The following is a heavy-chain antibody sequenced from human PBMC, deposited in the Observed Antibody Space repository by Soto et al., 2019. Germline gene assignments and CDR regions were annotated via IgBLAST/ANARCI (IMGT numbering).Heavy chain of an antibody. V-gene: IGHV4-39*01. CDR3: ARAGYYDFWSGNDY. Sequence: QLQLQESGPGLVKPSETLSLTCTVSGGSISSSSYYWGWIRQPPGKGLEWIGSIYYSGSTYYNPSLKSRVTISVDTSKDQFSLKLSSVTAADTAVYYCARAGYYDFWSGNDYWGQGTLVTVSS. CDR2: IYYSGST. CDR1: GGSISSSSYY. D-gene: IGHD3-3*01. J-gene: IGHJ4*02.